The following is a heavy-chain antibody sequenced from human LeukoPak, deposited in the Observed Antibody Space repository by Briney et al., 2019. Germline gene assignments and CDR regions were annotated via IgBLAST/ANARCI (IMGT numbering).Heavy chain of an antibody. V-gene: IGHV3-30*02. CDR1: GFTFSSYG. J-gene: IGHJ4*02. CDR3: AKSSYCSSTSCYLPLDY. Sequence: PGGSLRLSCAASGFTFSSYGMHWARQAPGKGLEWVAFIRFDGSTKYYADSVKGRYTISRDNSENTLYLQMNSLRAEDTAVYYCAKSSYCSSTSCYLPLDYWGQGTLVSVSS. CDR2: IRFDGSTK. D-gene: IGHD2-2*01.